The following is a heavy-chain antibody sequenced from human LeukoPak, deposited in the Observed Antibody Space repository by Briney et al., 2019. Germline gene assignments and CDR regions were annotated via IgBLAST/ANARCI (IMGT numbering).Heavy chain of an antibody. Sequence: GGSLRLSCAASGFTFRSYTMNGVRQAPGKGLEWVSSISSSSSYIYYADSVKGRFTISRDNAKNSLYLQMNSLRAEDTAVYYCARYSGYDSTYFDYWGQGTLVTVSS. V-gene: IGHV3-21*01. J-gene: IGHJ4*02. CDR1: GFTFRSYT. CDR2: ISSSSSYI. D-gene: IGHD5-12*01. CDR3: ARYSGYDSTYFDY.